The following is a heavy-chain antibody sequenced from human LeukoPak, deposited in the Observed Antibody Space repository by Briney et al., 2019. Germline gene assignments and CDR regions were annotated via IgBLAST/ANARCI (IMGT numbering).Heavy chain of an antibody. Sequence: PSETLSLTCAVYGGSFSGYYWSWIRQPPGKGLEWIGEINHSGSTNYNPSLKSRVTISVDTSKNQFSLQLSSVTAADTAVYYCAGRGRYYYYYYMDVWGKGTTVTVSS. CDR3: AGRGRYYYYYYMDV. J-gene: IGHJ6*03. CDR1: GGSFSGYY. V-gene: IGHV4-34*01. CDR2: INHSGST.